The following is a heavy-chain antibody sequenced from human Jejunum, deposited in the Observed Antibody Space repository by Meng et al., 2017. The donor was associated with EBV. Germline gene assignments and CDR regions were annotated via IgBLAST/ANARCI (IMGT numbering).Heavy chain of an antibody. CDR3: ARRVDLGVTAHFDY. V-gene: IGHV4-34*01. Sequence: VLLKQRGPALLNPAETLARTRAVYGGSFSGYSLSGIRQSPGKGLEWIGEINHSGSTNYNPSLKSRVTILVDTSKNQFSLKVNSVTAADTAVYYCARRVDLGVTAHFDYWGQGTLVTVSS. J-gene: IGHJ4*02. CDR1: GGSFSGYS. D-gene: IGHD2-21*02. CDR2: INHSGST.